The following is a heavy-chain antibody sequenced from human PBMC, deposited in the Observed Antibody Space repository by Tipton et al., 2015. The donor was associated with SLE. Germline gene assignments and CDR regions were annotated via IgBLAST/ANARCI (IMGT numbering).Heavy chain of an antibody. CDR1: GFSFSTYG. V-gene: IGHV3-30*18. Sequence: SPRLSCAASGFSFSTYGMHWVRQAPGKGLEWVAVISYDGDNEYYADSVKGRITISRDNSKNTLYLQMNSLRAEDTAVYYCAKDNYGFLEWLPLGEALDVWGQGTMVTVSS. CDR2: ISYDGDNE. J-gene: IGHJ3*01. CDR3: AKDNYGFLEWLPLGEALDV. D-gene: IGHD3-3*01.